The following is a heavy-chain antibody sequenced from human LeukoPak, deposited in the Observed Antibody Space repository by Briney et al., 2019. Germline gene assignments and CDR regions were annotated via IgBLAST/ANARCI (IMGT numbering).Heavy chain of an antibody. CDR1: GGTFSSYA. D-gene: IGHD3-16*02. V-gene: IGHV1-69*06. CDR3: ARTPSIYAYYYYYMDV. J-gene: IGHJ6*03. CDR2: IIPIFGTA. Sequence: SVKVSCKASGGTFSSYAISWVRQAPGQGLEWMGGIIPIFGTANYAQKFQGRVTITADKSTSTAYMELSSLRSEDTAVYYCARTPSIYAYYYYYMDVWGKGTTVTVSS.